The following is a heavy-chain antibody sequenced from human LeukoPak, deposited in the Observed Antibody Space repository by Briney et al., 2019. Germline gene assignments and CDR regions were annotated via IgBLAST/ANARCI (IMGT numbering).Heavy chain of an antibody. CDR2: ISYDGSNK. Sequence: PGGSLRLSCAASGFTFTNYPIHWVRQAPGKGLEWVAVISYDGSNKYYADSVKGRFTISRDNSKNTLYLQMNSLRAEDTAVYYCAREQMVASFDYWGQGTLVTVSS. V-gene: IGHV3-30*04. J-gene: IGHJ4*02. CDR1: GFTFTNYP. CDR3: AREQMVASFDY. D-gene: IGHD2-15*01.